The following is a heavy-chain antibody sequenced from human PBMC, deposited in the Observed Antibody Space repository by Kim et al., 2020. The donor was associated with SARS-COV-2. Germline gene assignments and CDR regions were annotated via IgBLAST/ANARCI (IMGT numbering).Heavy chain of an antibody. V-gene: IGHV4-30-4*01. Sequence: SETLSLTCTVSGGSISSGDYYWSWIRQPPGKGLEWIGYIYYSGSTYYNPSLKSRVTISVDTSKNQFSLKLSSVTAADTAVYYCARTTMVRGGRDYWGQGTLVTVSS. J-gene: IGHJ4*02. D-gene: IGHD3-10*01. CDR2: IYYSGST. CDR3: ARTTMVRGGRDY. CDR1: GGSISSGDYY.